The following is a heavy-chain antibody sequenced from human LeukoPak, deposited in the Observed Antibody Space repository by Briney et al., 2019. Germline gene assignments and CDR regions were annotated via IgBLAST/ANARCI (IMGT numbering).Heavy chain of an antibody. J-gene: IGHJ4*02. CDR2: FDPEDGET. CDR3: ATSKGEQRYYFDY. D-gene: IGHD6-25*01. Sequence: ASVKVSCKVSGYTLTELSMHWVRQAPGKGLEWMGGFDPEDGETIYAQKFQGRVTMTEDTSTDTAYMEQSSLRSEDTAVYYCATSKGEQRYYFDYWGQGTLVTVSS. V-gene: IGHV1-24*01. CDR1: GYTLTELS.